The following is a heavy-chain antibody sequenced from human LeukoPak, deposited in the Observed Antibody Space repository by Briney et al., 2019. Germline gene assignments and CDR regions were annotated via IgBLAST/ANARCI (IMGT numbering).Heavy chain of an antibody. CDR3: AKGSYYDSSGSSYFDY. V-gene: IGHV3-23*01. J-gene: IGHJ4*02. D-gene: IGHD3-22*01. Sequence: PGGSLRLSCAASGFTFSSYAMSWVRQAPGKGLEWVSGISGSGDNTYYADSVKGRFTISRDSSKNTLYVQVNSLGTEDTAAYYCAKGSYYDSSGSSYFDYWGQGTLVTVSS. CDR1: GFTFSSYA. CDR2: ISGSGDNT.